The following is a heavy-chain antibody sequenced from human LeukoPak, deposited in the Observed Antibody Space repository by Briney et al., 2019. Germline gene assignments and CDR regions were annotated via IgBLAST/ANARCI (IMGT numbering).Heavy chain of an antibody. CDR1: GFTFSSYE. J-gene: IGHJ4*02. Sequence: PGGSLRLSCAASGFTFSSYEMNWVRQVPGKGLEWVSNISRSGSITHYADSVKGRFTISRDNAKNSLYLQMNSLRADDTAVYHCARAERGIAAAEYWGQGTLVTVSS. V-gene: IGHV3-48*03. D-gene: IGHD6-13*01. CDR3: ARAERGIAAAEY. CDR2: ISRSGSIT.